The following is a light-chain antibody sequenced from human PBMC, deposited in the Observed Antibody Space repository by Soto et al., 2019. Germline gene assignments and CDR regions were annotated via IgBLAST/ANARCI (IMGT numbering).Light chain of an antibody. CDR3: LLDFNYFWA. J-gene: IGKJ1*01. CDR1: QSIGSW. Sequence: DIQMTQSPSILSASVGDRVTITCRASQSIGSWVAWYQQKPGRAPNLLIFPPSTLQSGVPSRFSGSGSGTDFTLTISSLQPEDFATYYCLLDFNYFWAFGQGTKVDVK. V-gene: IGKV1-5*01. CDR2: PPS.